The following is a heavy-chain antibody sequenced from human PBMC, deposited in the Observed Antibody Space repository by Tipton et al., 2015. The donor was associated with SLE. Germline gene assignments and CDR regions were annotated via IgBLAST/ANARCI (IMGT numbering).Heavy chain of an antibody. Sequence: TLSLTCTVSGGSISSYYWSWIRQPPGKGLEWIGYIYYSGSPNYNPSLKSQVTISVGPSKNQFSLKLSSVTAADPAVYYCARHMGSSSWLAYWGQGTLVTVSS. CDR1: GGSISSYY. J-gene: IGHJ4*02. CDR2: IYYSGSP. CDR3: ARHMGSSSWLAY. D-gene: IGHD6-13*01. V-gene: IGHV4-59*08.